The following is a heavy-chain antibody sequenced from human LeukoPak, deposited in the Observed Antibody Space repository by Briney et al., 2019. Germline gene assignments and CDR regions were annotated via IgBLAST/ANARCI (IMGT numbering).Heavy chain of an antibody. Sequence: PGGSLRLSCAASGFTVSSNYMTWVRQAPGKGLEWVSIIYSGGSTYYADSVKGRFTISRDNSKNTLYLQMNSLRGEDTAVYYCAKGREGSAWYLPEYWGLGTLVTVSS. J-gene: IGHJ4*02. V-gene: IGHV3-53*01. CDR3: AKGREGSAWYLPEY. CDR1: GFTVSSNY. CDR2: IYSGGST. D-gene: IGHD6-19*01.